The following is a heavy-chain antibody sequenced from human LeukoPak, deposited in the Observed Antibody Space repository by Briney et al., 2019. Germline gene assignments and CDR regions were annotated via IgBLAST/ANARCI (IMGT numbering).Heavy chain of an antibody. CDR2: INWDGTKV. Sequence: PGGSLRLSCVASGFIFSDYSMHWVRQAPGKGLEWVSLINWDGTKVHYADSVRGRFTISRDNNKNSLYLQMHGLGPEDAAFYYCAKGSAPVPPPNYFDSWGLGTLVTVSS. CDR3: AKGSAPVPPPNYFDS. D-gene: IGHD4-17*01. J-gene: IGHJ4*02. CDR1: GFIFSDYS. V-gene: IGHV3-43*01.